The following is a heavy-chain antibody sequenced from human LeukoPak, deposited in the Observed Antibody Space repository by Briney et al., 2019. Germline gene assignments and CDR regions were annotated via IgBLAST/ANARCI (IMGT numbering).Heavy chain of an antibody. Sequence: PPGGSLKLSCAASGFTFINYGMHWVRRAPGKGLEWVAVVWYDGSNKYYADSVKGRFTISRDNSRSTLYLQMNSLRAEDTAVYYCAKAPRKGIVVEPAVMIDYWGQGTLVTVSS. J-gene: IGHJ4*02. CDR2: VWYDGSNK. V-gene: IGHV3-33*03. D-gene: IGHD2-2*01. CDR3: AKAPRKGIVVEPAVMIDY. CDR1: GFTFINYG.